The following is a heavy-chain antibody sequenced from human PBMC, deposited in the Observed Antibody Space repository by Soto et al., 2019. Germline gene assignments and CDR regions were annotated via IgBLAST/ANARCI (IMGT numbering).Heavy chain of an antibody. V-gene: IGHV4-34*01. D-gene: IGHD6-19*01. CDR2: INHRGST. CDR3: ATSPGYTSVWFPPPY. J-gene: IGHJ4*02. CDR1: GGALIGYF. Sequence: SETLSLTCAVHGGALIGYFGSWIRQPPGKGLEWIGEINHRGSTNYNPSLRSRVTIASDTSKNHFSLKLTSVTAADTAVYYCATSPGYTSVWFPPPYWGQGTLVNV.